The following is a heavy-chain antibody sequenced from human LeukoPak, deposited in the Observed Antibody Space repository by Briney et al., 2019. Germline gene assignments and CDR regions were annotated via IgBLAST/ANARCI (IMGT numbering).Heavy chain of an antibody. Sequence: ALVTVSFTASGYTFTAYYMHWVRQAPGQGLEWMGWINPNSGGTNYAQKFQGRVTMTMDTSISTAYMELSRLRSDDTAVYYCARGRNLEWFDYWGQGTLVTVSS. CDR2: INPNSGGT. J-gene: IGHJ5*01. CDR1: GYTFTAYY. CDR3: ARGRNLEWFDY. D-gene: IGHD3-3*01. V-gene: IGHV1-2*02.